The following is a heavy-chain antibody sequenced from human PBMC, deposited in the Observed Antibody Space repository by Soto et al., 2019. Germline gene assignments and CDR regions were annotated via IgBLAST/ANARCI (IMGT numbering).Heavy chain of an antibody. CDR2: ISGSGGST. CDR3: AKVPVGATGRFDY. CDR1: GFTFSNYA. V-gene: IGHV3-23*01. Sequence: GSLRLSCAGSGFTFSNYAMSWVRQAPGKGLAWVSAISGSGGSTYYADSVKGRFTISRDNSKNTLYLQMNSLRAEDTALYYCAKVPVGATGRFDYWGQGTLVTVSS. D-gene: IGHD1-26*01. J-gene: IGHJ4*02.